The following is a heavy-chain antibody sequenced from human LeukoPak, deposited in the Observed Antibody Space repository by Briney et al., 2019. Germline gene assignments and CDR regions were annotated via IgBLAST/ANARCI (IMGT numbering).Heavy chain of an antibody. Sequence: SETLSLTCTVSGGSISSYYWSWIRQPPGKGLEWIGCIYYSGSTNYNPSLKSRVTISVDTSKNQFSLKLSSVTAADTAVYYCARLNGNWFDPWGQGTLVTVSS. CDR3: ARLNGNWFDP. D-gene: IGHD1-1*01. J-gene: IGHJ5*02. CDR2: IYYSGST. V-gene: IGHV4-59*08. CDR1: GGSISSYY.